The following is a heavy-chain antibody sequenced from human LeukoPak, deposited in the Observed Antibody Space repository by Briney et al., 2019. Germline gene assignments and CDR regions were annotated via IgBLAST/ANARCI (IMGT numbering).Heavy chain of an antibody. D-gene: IGHD4-17*01. CDR1: GGSISSYY. J-gene: IGHJ5*02. V-gene: IGHV4-59*01. CDR2: MYYTGNT. CDR3: ARGGDYGDYITWFDP. Sequence: SETLSLTCTVSGGSISSYYWSWIRQPPGKGLEWIGYMYYTGNTNYNPSLESRVTISVDTSKNQFSLKLNSVTAADTAVYCCARGGDYGDYITWFDPWGQGILVTVSS.